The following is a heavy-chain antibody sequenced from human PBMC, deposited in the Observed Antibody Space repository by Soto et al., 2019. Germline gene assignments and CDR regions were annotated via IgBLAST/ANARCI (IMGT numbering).Heavy chain of an antibody. Sequence: ASVKVSCKASGGTFSSYAISWVRQAPGQGLEWMGGIIPIFGTANYAQKFQGRVTITADESTSTAYMELSSLRSEDTAVYYCASRYNWNRGRYYYYGMDVWGQGTTVTVS. D-gene: IGHD1-1*01. J-gene: IGHJ6*02. CDR3: ASRYNWNRGRYYYYGMDV. CDR1: GGTFSSYA. CDR2: IIPIFGTA. V-gene: IGHV1-69*13.